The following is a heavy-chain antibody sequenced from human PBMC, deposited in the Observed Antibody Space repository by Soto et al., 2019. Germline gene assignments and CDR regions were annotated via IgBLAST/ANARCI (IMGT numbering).Heavy chain of an antibody. CDR2: ISYDGSYK. J-gene: IGHJ4*02. D-gene: IGHD3-3*01. CDR3: ARAGLRFLEWFMRDYFDY. V-gene: IGHV3-30-3*01. CDR1: GFTFSSYA. Sequence: GGSLRLSCAASGFTFSSYAMHWVRQAPGKGLEWVAVISYDGSYKYYADSVKGRFTISRDNSKNTLYLQMNSLRAEDTAVYYCARAGLRFLEWFMRDYFDYWGQGALVTVSS.